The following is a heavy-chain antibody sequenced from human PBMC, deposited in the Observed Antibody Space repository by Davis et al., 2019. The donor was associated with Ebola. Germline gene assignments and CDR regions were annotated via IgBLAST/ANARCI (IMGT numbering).Heavy chain of an antibody. D-gene: IGHD2/OR15-2a*01. Sequence: GGSLRLSCAASGFTFTTYAMMWVRQAPGKGLEWVSSISSGVGVPYYADSVKDRFTISRDNSKNTLFLQMNSLRAEDTAVYYCAKDTSNIWFDIWGQGTMVTVSS. CDR3: AKDTSNIWFDI. J-gene: IGHJ3*02. V-gene: IGHV3-23*01. CDR1: GFTFTTYA. CDR2: ISSGVGVP.